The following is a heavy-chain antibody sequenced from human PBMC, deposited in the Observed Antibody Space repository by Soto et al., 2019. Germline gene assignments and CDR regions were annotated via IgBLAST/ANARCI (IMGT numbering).Heavy chain of an antibody. CDR1: GYTFTSYG. D-gene: IGHD3-10*01. J-gene: IGHJ6*02. Sequence: QVQLVQSGAEVKKPGATVKVSCKASGYTFTSYGISWVRQAPGQGLEWMGWISAYNGNTNYAQKLQGRVTMTTDTSTSTAYMELRSLRSDDTAVYYCARAHITMVRGVIRHYYYGMDVWGQGTTVTVSS. CDR3: ARAHITMVRGVIRHYYYGMDV. V-gene: IGHV1-18*04. CDR2: ISAYNGNT.